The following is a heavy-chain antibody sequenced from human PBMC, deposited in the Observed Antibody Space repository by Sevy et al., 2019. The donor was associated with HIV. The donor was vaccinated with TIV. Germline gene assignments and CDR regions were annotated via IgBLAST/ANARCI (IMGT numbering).Heavy chain of an antibody. V-gene: IGHV3-53*01. J-gene: IGHJ6*03. Sequence: GGSLRLSCVASGFIVSSNYMSWVRQAPGKGLEWVSVIYSDGTIYYADSVKGRFIISRDNSKNTLFLQMSSLRAEDTAVYYCAKDKTRSDYLDVWGKGTTVTVSS. CDR1: GFIVSSNY. CDR2: IYSDGTI. CDR3: AKDKTRSDYLDV.